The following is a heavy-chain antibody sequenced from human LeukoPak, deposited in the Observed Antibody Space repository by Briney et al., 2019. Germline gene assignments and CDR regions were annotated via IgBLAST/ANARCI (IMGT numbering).Heavy chain of an antibody. CDR2: FDPEQGET. CDR3: AEGARYYYYMDV. Sequence: ASVKVSCKVSGYTLTELAMHWVRQAPGKGLEWMGGFDPEQGETIYAQKLQGRVTMTTDTSTSTAYMELRSLRSDDTAVYYCAEGARYYYYMDVWGKGTTVTVSS. CDR1: GYTLTELA. J-gene: IGHJ6*03. D-gene: IGHD3-16*01. V-gene: IGHV1-24*01.